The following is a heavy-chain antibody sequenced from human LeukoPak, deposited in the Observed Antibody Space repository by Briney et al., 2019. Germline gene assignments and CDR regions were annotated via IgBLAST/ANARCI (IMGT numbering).Heavy chain of an antibody. CDR2: ISSSSSTI. CDR3: ARDFGDYDFWSGHNFDY. J-gene: IGHJ4*02. D-gene: IGHD3-3*01. Sequence: PGGSLRLSCAASGFTFSSYSMNWVRQAPGKGLEWVSYISSSSSTIYYADSVKGRFTISRDNAKNSLYLQMNSLRAEDTAVYYCARDFGDYDFWSGHNFDYWGQGTLVTVSS. CDR1: GFTFSSYS. V-gene: IGHV3-48*01.